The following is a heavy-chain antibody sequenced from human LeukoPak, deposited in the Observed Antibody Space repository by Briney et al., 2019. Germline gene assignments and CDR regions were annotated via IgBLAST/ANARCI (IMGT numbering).Heavy chain of an antibody. D-gene: IGHD3-22*01. CDR1: GYSFSTYW. V-gene: IGHV5-51*01. Sequence: GESLKISCKGSGYSFSTYWIGWVRQMPGKGLEWIGIIYPDDSDARYSPSFQGQVTISADKSISTAYLLWSSLKASDTAMYYCARHPFNYYYDSSGYSPYYFDYWGQGTLVTVSS. CDR3: ARHPFNYYYDSSGYSPYYFDY. J-gene: IGHJ4*02. CDR2: IYPDDSDA.